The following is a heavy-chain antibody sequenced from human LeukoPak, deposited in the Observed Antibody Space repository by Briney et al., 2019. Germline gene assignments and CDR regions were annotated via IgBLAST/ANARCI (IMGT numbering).Heavy chain of an antibody. CDR3: ARATSGYYFDF. CDR2: VSYSGST. D-gene: IGHD3-22*01. CDR1: GASIGFYY. Sequence: KPSETLSLTCTVSGASIGFYYWKWIPQPPGKGLEWIGYVSYSGSTNYNPSLKSRITMSVDKSKNQFSLKLTSVTAADTAGYFCARATSGYYFDFWDQGTLVTVSS. V-gene: IGHV4-59*01. J-gene: IGHJ4*02.